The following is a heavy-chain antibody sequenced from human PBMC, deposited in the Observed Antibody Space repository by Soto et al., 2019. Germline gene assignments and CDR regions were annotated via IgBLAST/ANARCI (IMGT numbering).Heavy chain of an antibody. CDR2: INHSGST. J-gene: IGHJ6*02. V-gene: IGHV4-34*01. D-gene: IGHD3-3*01. CDR1: GGSFSGYY. CDR3: ARVTYYDFWSGSYYYGMDV. Sequence: PSETLSLTCAVYGGSFSGYYWSWIRQPPGKGLEWIGEINHSGSTNYNPSLKSRVTISVDTSKNQFSLKLSSVTAADTAVYYCARVTYYDFWSGSYYYGMDVWGQGTTVTVPS.